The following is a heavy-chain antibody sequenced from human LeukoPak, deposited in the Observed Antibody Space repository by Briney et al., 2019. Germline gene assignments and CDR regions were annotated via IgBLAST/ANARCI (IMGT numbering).Heavy chain of an antibody. Sequence: GGSLRLSCAASGFTFSGYAMNWVRQAPGKGLEWVSYISSSGSTIYYADSVKGRFTISRDNAKNSLYLQMSSLRAEDTAVYCCARVGHDSSGYYYYYYYGMDVWGQGTTVTVSS. D-gene: IGHD3-22*01. J-gene: IGHJ6*02. CDR1: GFTFSGYA. V-gene: IGHV3-48*03. CDR3: ARVGHDSSGYYYYYYYGMDV. CDR2: ISSSGSTI.